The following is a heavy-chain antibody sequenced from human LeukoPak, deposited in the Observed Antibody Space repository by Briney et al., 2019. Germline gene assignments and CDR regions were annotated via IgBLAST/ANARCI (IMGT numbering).Heavy chain of an antibody. CDR1: GGSFSGYY. Sequence: SETLSLTCAVYGGSFSGYYWSWIRQPPGKGLEWIGEINHSGSTNYNPSLKSRVTISVDTSKNQFSLKLSSVTAADTAVYYCARYSVRVSYYFDYWGQGTPVTVSS. V-gene: IGHV4-34*01. CDR2: INHSGST. CDR3: ARYSVRVSYYFDY. J-gene: IGHJ4*02. D-gene: IGHD5/OR15-5a*01.